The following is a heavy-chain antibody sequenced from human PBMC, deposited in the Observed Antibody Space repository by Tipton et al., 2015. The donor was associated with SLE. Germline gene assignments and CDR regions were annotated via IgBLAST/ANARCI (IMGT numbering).Heavy chain of an antibody. CDR1: GFTFSSYA. CDR2: ISYDGSNK. Sequence: RSLRLSCAASGFTFSSYAMHWVRQAPGKGLEWVAVISYDGSNKYYADSVKGRFTISRDNSKNTLYLQMNSLRAEDTAVYYCAGELLIYSDYWGQGTLVTVSS. V-gene: IGHV3-30*04. CDR3: AGELLIYSDY. D-gene: IGHD1-26*01. J-gene: IGHJ4*02.